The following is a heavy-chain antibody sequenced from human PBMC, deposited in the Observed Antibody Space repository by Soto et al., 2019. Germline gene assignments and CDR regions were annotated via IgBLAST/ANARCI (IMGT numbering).Heavy chain of an antibody. D-gene: IGHD2-8*02. J-gene: IGHJ6*02. Sequence: QVQLVESGGGVVQPGRSLRLSCAASGFTFSSYGMHWVRQAPGKGLEWVAVISYDGSNKYYADSVKGRFTISRDNSKNTLYLQMNSLRSQDTAVYSCAKDPWWQGGGYYSYCMDVWGQGTTVTVSS. CDR3: AKDPWWQGGGYYSYCMDV. CDR2: ISYDGSNK. CDR1: GFTFSSYG. V-gene: IGHV3-30*18.